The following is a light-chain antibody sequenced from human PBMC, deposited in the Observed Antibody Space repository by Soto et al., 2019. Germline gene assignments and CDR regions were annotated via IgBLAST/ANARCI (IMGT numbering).Light chain of an antibody. CDR1: QGIGDT. CDR3: QQRSAWPQIT. V-gene: IGKV3-11*01. CDR2: DAS. Sequence: EVVMTQSPATLSVSPGEGVTLSCRASQGIGDTLAWYQHKLGQAPRLLIYDASNRATGIPARFSGSGSGTDFTLTISSLDPEDFAVYYCQQRSAWPQITFGQGTRLEIK. J-gene: IGKJ5*01.